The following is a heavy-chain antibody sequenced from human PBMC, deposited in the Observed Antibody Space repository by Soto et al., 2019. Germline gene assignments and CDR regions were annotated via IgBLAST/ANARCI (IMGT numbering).Heavy chain of an antibody. CDR2: IDPSDSYT. CDR3: ARHKKRWLVRYYYYGMDV. Sequence: GESLKISCKGSGYSFTSYWISWVRQMPGKGLEWMGRIDPSDSYTNYSPSFQGHVTISADKSISTAYLQWSSLKASDTAMYYCARHKKRWLVRYYYYGMDVWGQGTTVTVSS. V-gene: IGHV5-10-1*01. D-gene: IGHD6-19*01. J-gene: IGHJ6*02. CDR1: GYSFTSYW.